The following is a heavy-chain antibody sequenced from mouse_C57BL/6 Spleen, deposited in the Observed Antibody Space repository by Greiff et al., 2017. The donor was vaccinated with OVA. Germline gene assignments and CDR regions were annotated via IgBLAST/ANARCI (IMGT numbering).Heavy chain of an antibody. CDR2: ISSGSSTI. J-gene: IGHJ1*03. CDR1: GFTFSDYG. D-gene: IGHD2-13*01. V-gene: IGHV5-17*01. Sequence: EVMLVESGGGLVKPGGSLKLSCAASGFTFSDYGMHWVRQAPEKGLEWVAYISSGSSTIYYADTVKGRFTISRDNAKNTLFLQMTSLRSEDTAMYYCARDDSYWYFDVWGTGTTVTVSS. CDR3: ARDDSYWYFDV.